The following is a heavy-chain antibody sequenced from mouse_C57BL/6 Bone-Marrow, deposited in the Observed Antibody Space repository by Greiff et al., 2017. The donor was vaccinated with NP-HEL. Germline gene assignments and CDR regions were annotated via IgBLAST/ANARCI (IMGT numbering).Heavy chain of an antibody. CDR3: ASHGYASWFAY. V-gene: IGHV5-6*01. J-gene: IGHJ3*01. D-gene: IGHD2-2*01. Sequence: EVQVVGSGGDLVKPGGSLKLSCAASGFTFSSYGMSWVRQTPDKRLEWVATISSGGSYTYYPDSVKGRFTISRDNAKNTLYLQMSSLKSEDTAMYYCASHGYASWFAYWGQGTLVTVSA. CDR2: ISSGGSYT. CDR1: GFTFSSYG.